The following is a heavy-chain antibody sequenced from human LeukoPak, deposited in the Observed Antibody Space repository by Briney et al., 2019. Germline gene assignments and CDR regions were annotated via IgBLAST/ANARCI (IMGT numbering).Heavy chain of an antibody. CDR3: ARDGPHYDIDY. CDR2: IYSDGTNK. Sequence: GMSLRLSCAASGFTFSRYGMLWFRQAPGKGLEWVAIIYSDGTNKYYADSVKGRFTISRENYQIMLYPEVNCRRAEDTAVYYCARDGPHYDIDYWGQGTLVTVSS. D-gene: IGHD3-3*01. CDR1: GFTFSRYG. J-gene: IGHJ4*02. V-gene: IGHV3-33*01.